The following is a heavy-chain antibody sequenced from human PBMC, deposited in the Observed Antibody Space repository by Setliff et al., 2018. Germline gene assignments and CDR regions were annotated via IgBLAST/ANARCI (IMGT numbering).Heavy chain of an antibody. CDR1: GYTFTDSL. D-gene: IGHD2-2*01. CDR2: ISPYSGNT. Sequence: GASVKVSCKTSGYTFTDSLISWVRQAPGQGLEWVGWISPYSGNTYYAPKFQGRITMTTDTSTTTAYMELKSLRSDDTAIYYCSRLVRYCTRTSCQRLSGDDYWGQGALVTVSS. J-gene: IGHJ4*02. CDR3: SRLVRYCTRTSCQRLSGDDY. V-gene: IGHV1-18*01.